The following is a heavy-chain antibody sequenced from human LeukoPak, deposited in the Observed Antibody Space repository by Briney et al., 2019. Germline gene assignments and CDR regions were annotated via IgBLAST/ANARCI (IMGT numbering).Heavy chain of an antibody. CDR2: ISYDGSNK. V-gene: IGHV3-30-3*01. CDR1: GFTFSSYA. Sequence: GRSLRLSCPASGFTFSSYAMHWVRQAPGKGLEWVAVISYDGSNKYYADSVKGRFTISRDNSKNTLYLQMNSLRAEDTAVYYCARDPGYSYGLPSYWGQGTLVTVSS. D-gene: IGHD5-18*01. J-gene: IGHJ4*02. CDR3: ARDPGYSYGLPSY.